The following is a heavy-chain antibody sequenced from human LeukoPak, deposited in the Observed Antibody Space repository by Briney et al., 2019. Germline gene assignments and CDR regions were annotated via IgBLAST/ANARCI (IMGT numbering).Heavy chain of an antibody. J-gene: IGHJ4*02. V-gene: IGHV4-31*03. CDR1: GGSISSGDYY. CDR3: AGGDVDTALVDF. Sequence: PSQTLSLTCTVSGGSISSGDYYWGWIRQHPGKGLEWIGYIYYSGSTYYNPSLKSRVTISIDTSENQCSLILSSVTAADTAVYYCAGGDVDTALVDFWGQGTLVTVSS. CDR2: IYYSGST. D-gene: IGHD5-18*01.